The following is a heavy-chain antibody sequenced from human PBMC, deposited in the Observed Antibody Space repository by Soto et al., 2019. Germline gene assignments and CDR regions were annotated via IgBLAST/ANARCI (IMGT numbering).Heavy chain of an antibody. CDR1: GYTFTGYH. D-gene: IGHD1-26*01. CDR3: ARVWVDSGYDYYGMDV. J-gene: IGHJ6*02. V-gene: IGHV1-2*04. CDR2: INPNSGGT. Sequence: ASVKVSCKASGYTFTGYHMHWVRQAPGQGLEWMGWINPNSGGTNYAQKFQGWVTMTRDTSISTAYMELSRLRSDDTAVYYCARVWVDSGYDYYGMDVWGQGTTVTVSS.